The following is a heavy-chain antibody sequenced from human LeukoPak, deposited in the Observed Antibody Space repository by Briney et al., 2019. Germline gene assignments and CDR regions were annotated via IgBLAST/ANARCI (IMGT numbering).Heavy chain of an antibody. CDR2: INPNSGGT. Sequence: ASVKVCCKASGYIFSDYYMHWVRQPPGQGLEWMGRINPNSGGTNYAQKFQGRLTMTRETSISTAYMELSRLRSDDTAVYYCARNYCSGGSCYRGVDYWGQGTLVTVCS. J-gene: IGHJ4*02. V-gene: IGHV1-2*06. D-gene: IGHD2-15*01. CDR3: ARNYCSGGSCYRGVDY. CDR1: GYIFSDYY.